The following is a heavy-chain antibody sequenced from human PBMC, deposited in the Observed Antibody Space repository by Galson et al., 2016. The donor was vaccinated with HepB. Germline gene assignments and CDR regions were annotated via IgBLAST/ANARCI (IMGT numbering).Heavy chain of an antibody. CDR2: ISWDAYVT. D-gene: IGHD3-16*02. J-gene: IGHJ4*02. CDR1: GFNFDDHV. CDR3: VRSYSSSTSGYFDG. V-gene: IGHV3-43*01. Sequence: SLRLSCAASGFNFDDHVMNWVRQAPGKGLEWVSLISWDAYVTSYADSVKGRFTISRDSRHNSLYLQMNNLRTEDTALYHCVRSYSSSTSGYFDGWGRGTLVSVSS.